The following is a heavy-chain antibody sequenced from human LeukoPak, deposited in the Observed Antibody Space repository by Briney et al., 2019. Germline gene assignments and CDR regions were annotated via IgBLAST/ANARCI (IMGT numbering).Heavy chain of an antibody. J-gene: IGHJ5*02. CDR3: ARAIVVAGTSNNWFDP. Sequence: GASVKVSCKASGYTFTSYGISWVRQAPGQGLEWMGWISAYNGNTNYAQKLQDRVTMTTDTSTSTAYMELRSLRSDDTAVYYCARAIVVAGTSNNWFDPWGQGTLVTVSS. CDR2: ISAYNGNT. V-gene: IGHV1-18*01. D-gene: IGHD6-19*01. CDR1: GYTFTSYG.